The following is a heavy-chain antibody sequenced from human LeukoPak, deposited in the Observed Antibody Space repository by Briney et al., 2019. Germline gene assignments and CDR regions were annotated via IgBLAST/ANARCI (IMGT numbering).Heavy chain of an antibody. J-gene: IGHJ4*02. V-gene: IGHV4-4*07. Sequence: PSETLSLTCTVSGGSISSYYWSWIRQPAGKGLEWIGRIHTSGSTNYNPSLKSRVTMSIDTSKNQFSLKLSSVTAADTAVYYCARHNHTPARYSSGWYDYWGQGTLVTVSS. CDR2: IHTSGST. CDR1: GGSISSYY. D-gene: IGHD6-13*01. CDR3: ARHNHTPARYSSGWYDY.